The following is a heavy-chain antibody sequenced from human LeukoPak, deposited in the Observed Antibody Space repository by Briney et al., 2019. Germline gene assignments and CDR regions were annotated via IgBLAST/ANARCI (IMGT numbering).Heavy chain of an antibody. D-gene: IGHD2-15*01. J-gene: IGHJ4*02. CDR2: ISGSGSST. V-gene: IGHV3-23*01. CDR3: AKVVAAIDY. CDR1: GFTFSSYA. Sequence: RSGGSLRLSCAASGFTFSSYAMSWVRQAPGKGLEWVSAISGSGSSTYYADSVKGRFTISRDNSKNTLYLQMNSLRAEDTAVYYCAKVVAAIDYWGQGTLVTVSS.